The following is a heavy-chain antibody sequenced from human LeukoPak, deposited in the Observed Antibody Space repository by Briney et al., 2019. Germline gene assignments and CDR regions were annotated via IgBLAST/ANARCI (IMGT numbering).Heavy chain of an antibody. CDR2: IYHSGST. V-gene: IGHV4-30-2*01. J-gene: IGHJ5*02. CDR3: ASLSLYGSGTYYRS. CDR1: GGSISSGGFY. D-gene: IGHD3-10*01. Sequence: PSQTLSLTCTVSGGSISSGGFYWSWIRQPPGKGLEWIGYIYHSGSTYYNPSLKSRATISVDRSKNQFSLKLSSVTAADTAVYYCASLSLYGSGTYYRSWGQGTLVTVSS.